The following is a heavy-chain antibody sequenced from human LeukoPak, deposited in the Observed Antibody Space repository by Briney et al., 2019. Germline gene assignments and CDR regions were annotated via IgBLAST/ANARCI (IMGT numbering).Heavy chain of an antibody. CDR1: GYSFSTYG. CDR3: ARETIEAFDV. Sequence: ASVKVSCKTSGYSFSTYGISWVRQAPGQGLEWMGWISAYNGNTNYAQKFQGGVTMTTDTSTSTAHLEMRSLRPDDTAVYYCARETIEAFDVWGQGTMVTVSS. CDR2: ISAYNGNT. V-gene: IGHV1-18*01. J-gene: IGHJ3*01. D-gene: IGHD4/OR15-4a*01.